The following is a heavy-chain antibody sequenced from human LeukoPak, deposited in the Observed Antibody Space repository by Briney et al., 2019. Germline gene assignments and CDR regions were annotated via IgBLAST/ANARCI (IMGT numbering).Heavy chain of an antibody. J-gene: IGHJ3*02. CDR3: ARAPDNYDFWSGYFGPGAFDI. D-gene: IGHD3-3*01. CDR1: GYSISSGYY. CDR2: IYHSGST. Sequence: SETLSLTCAVSGYSISSGYYWGWIRQPPGKGLEWIGSIYHSGSTYYNPSLKSRVTISVDTSKNQFSLKLSSVTAADTAVYYCARAPDNYDFWSGYFGPGAFDIWGQGTMVTVSS. V-gene: IGHV4-38-2*01.